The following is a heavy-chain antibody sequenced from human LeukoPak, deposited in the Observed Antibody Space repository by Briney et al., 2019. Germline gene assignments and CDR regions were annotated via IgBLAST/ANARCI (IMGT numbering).Heavy chain of an antibody. Sequence: GASVKVSCKASGYTLTDYYIHWVRQAPGQGLEWMGWITPSSGGTIYAQKFQGRVTMTRDMSISTAYMELSRLRSDDTAVYFCAKDVWAVITTEFDYWGQGTLVTVSS. CDR3: AKDVWAVITTEFDY. V-gene: IGHV1-2*02. J-gene: IGHJ4*02. D-gene: IGHD3-22*01. CDR2: ITPSSGGT. CDR1: GYTLTDYY.